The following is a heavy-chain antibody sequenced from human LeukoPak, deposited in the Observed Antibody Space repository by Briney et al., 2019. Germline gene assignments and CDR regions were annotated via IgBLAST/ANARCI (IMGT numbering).Heavy chain of an antibody. D-gene: IGHD3-22*01. J-gene: IGHJ4*02. Sequence: GRSLRLSCAASGFTFSSYGMHWVRQAPGKGREWVAVIWYDGSNKYYADSVKGRFTISRDNSKNTLYLQMNSLRAEDTAVYYCAKDYYDSSGYFDYWGQGTLVTVSS. CDR2: IWYDGSNK. CDR3: AKDYYDSSGYFDY. V-gene: IGHV3-33*06. CDR1: GFTFSSYG.